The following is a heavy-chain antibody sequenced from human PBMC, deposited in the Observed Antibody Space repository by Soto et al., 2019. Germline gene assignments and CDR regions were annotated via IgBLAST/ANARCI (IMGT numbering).Heavy chain of an antibody. J-gene: IGHJ4*02. D-gene: IGHD3-10*01. Sequence: QVQLVQSGAEVKKPGASVKVSCKASGYTFTSYAMHWVRRARGQRLEWMGWINAGNGNTKYSQKFQGRVTITRDTSASTAYMELSSLRSEDTAVYYCARDMGFGLSDYWGQGTLVTVSS. V-gene: IGHV1-3*01. CDR1: GYTFTSYA. CDR3: ARDMGFGLSDY. CDR2: INAGNGNT.